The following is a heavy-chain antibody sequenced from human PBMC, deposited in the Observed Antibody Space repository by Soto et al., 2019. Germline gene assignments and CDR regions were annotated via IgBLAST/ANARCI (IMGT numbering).Heavy chain of an antibody. CDR3: ARVAVGSPYVHYYMDV. V-gene: IGHV3-64*01. J-gene: IGHJ6*03. CDR1: GFTFSSYA. Sequence: GGSLRLSCAASGFTFSSYAMHWVRQAPGKGLEYVSAISSNGGSTYYANSVKGRFTISRDNSKNTLYLQMGSLRAEDMAVYYCARVAVGSPYVHYYMDVWGKGTTVTVSS. D-gene: IGHD1-26*01. CDR2: ISSNGGST.